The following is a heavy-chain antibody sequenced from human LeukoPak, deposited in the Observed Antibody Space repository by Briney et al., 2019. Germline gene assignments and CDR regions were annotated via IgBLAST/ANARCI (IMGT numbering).Heavy chain of an antibody. V-gene: IGHV3-33*01. J-gene: IGHJ4*02. D-gene: IGHD1-26*01. CDR1: GFILSTHG. CDR3: ARDLSFGSLDF. CDR2: MWYDGSRE. Sequence: GGSLRLSCAASGFILSTHGMHWVRQAPGKGLEWVAGMWYDGSREDYADSVKGRFTISRDMSKNTLNLQMNSLRVEDTAMFYCARDLSFGSLDFRGQSTLVTVSS.